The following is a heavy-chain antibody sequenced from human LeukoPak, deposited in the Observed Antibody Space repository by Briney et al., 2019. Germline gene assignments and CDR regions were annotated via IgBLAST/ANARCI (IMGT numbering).Heavy chain of an antibody. CDR2: ISSSGSTI. D-gene: IGHD2-2*01. J-gene: IGHJ4*02. V-gene: IGHV3-48*03. CDR1: GFTFSSDE. Sequence: GGSLRLSCATSGFTFSSDEMNWVRQAPGKGLEWVSYISSSGSTIYYADSVKGRFTISRDNAKNSLYLQMNSLRAEDTAVYYCARGIQCSSTSCYAGSTFDYWGQGTLVTVSS. CDR3: ARGIQCSSTSCYAGSTFDY.